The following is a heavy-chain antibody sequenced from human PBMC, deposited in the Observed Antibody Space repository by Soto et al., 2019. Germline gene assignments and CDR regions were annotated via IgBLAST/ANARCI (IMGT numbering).Heavy chain of an antibody. CDR2: IYTNGNT. CDR1: GGSITSYY. V-gene: IGHV4-4*07. D-gene: IGHD3-10*01. CDR3: ARDYYGSGSHFDY. J-gene: IGHJ4*02. Sequence: QVQLQESGPGLVKPSETLSLTCTVSGGSITSYYWSWIRQPAGKGLEWIGRIYTNGNTNYNPSLKSRVTMSVDTSKNQFSLNLSSVTAADTAVYYCARDYYGSGSHFDYWGQGTLVTVSS.